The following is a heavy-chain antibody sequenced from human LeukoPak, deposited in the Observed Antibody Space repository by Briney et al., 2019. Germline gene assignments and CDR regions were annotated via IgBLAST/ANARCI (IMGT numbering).Heavy chain of an antibody. D-gene: IGHD3-10*01. CDR2: ISSSGSTI. V-gene: IGHV3-11*04. J-gene: IGHJ4*02. Sequence: PGGSLRLSCAASGFTFSDYYMNWVRQAPGKGLEWVSYISSSGSTIYYADSVKGRFTISRDNAKNSLYLQMNSLRAEDTAVYYCARDLFGHWSITMVRGGMGYWGQGTLVTVSS. CDR3: ARDLFGHWSITMVRGGMGY. CDR1: GFTFSDYY.